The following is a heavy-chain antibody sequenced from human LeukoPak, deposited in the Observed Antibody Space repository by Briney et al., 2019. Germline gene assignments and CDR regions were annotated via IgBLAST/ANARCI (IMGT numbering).Heavy chain of an antibody. Sequence: QPGGSLRLSCAASGFTFSSYWMHWVRQVPGKGLVWVSRISSDGSSTSYADSVKGRFTMSRDNAKNTLYLQMNSLRAEDTAVYYCARDLTMVRGLRSRGVDFWGQGTLVTVSS. CDR2: ISSDGSST. CDR3: ARDLTMVRGLRSRGVDF. D-gene: IGHD3-10*01. V-gene: IGHV3-74*01. J-gene: IGHJ4*02. CDR1: GFTFSSYW.